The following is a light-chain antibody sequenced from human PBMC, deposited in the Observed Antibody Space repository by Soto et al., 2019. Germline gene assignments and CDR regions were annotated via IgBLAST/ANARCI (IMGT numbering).Light chain of an antibody. J-gene: IGKJ1*01. V-gene: IGKV3-20*01. Sequence: EIVLTQSPGTLSLSPGERATLSCRASQIVSRNYLAWYQQKPGQAPRLLIYEASRRATGISDRLGGSGSGTDFTLTISRLEPEDFAVYYCQQYGTSPWTFGQGTKVDIK. CDR2: EAS. CDR1: QIVSRNY. CDR3: QQYGTSPWT.